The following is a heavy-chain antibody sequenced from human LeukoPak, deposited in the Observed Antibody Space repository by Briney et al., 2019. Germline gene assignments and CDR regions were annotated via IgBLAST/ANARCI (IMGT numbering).Heavy chain of an antibody. CDR1: GHTFTSYD. CDR2: MNPNSGNT. V-gene: IGHV1-8*01. J-gene: IGHJ5*02. D-gene: IGHD6-13*01. CDR3: ARGRSRSRPQHNCFDP. Sequence: SEKVSCKASGHTFTSYDINWVRQATGQGLEWMGWMNPNSGNTGYAQKFQGRVTMTRNTSISTAYMELSSLRSEDTAVYYCARGRSRSRPQHNCFDPRGQGTLVTVSS.